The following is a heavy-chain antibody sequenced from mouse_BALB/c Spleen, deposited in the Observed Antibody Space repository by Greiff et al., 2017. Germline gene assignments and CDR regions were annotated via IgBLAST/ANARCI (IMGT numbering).Heavy chain of an antibody. CDR2: INPGSGGT. CDR1: GYAFTNYL. J-gene: IGHJ3*01. Sequence: QVQLQQSGAELVRPGTSVKVSCKASGYAFTNYLIEWVKQRPGQGLEWIGVINPGSGGTNYNEKFKGKATLTADKSSSTAYMQLSSLTSDDSAVYCCASYGNDVRFAYWGQGTLVTVSA. CDR3: ASYGNDVRFAY. V-gene: IGHV1-54*01. D-gene: IGHD2-2*01.